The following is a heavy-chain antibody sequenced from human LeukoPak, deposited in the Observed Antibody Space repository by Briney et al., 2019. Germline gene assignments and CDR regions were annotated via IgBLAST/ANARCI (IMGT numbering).Heavy chain of an antibody. D-gene: IGHD2-8*01. J-gene: IGHJ3*02. CDR1: GFAFSSYW. CDR2: IKQDGSEK. Sequence: GGSLRLSCAASGFAFSSYWMSWVRQAPGKGLEWVANIKQDGSEKYYVDSVKGRFTISRDNAKNSLYLQMNSLRAEDTAVYYCARVKDIVLMVYARYAFDIWGQGTMVTVSS. CDR3: ARVKDIVLMVYARYAFDI. V-gene: IGHV3-7*01.